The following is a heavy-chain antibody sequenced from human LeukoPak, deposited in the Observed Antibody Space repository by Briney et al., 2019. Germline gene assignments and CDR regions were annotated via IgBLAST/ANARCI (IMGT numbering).Heavy chain of an antibody. V-gene: IGHV1-69*13. CDR2: IIPIFGTA. Sequence: SVKVSCKASGGTFSSYAISWVRQAPGQGLEWMGGIIPIFGTANYAQKFQGRVTITADESTSTAYMELSSLRSEDTAVYYCARAGITMVRGVTYYYYYMDVWGKGTTVTISS. J-gene: IGHJ6*03. CDR1: GGTFSSYA. D-gene: IGHD3-10*01. CDR3: ARAGITMVRGVTYYYYYMDV.